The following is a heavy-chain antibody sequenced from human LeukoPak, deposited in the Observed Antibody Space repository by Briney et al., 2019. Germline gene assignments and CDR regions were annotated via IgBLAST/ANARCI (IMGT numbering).Heavy chain of an antibody. CDR1: GDSISSSSYY. CDR3: ARVPIVTMIVVS. D-gene: IGHD3-22*01. Sequence: PSETLSLTCTVSGDSISSSSYYWGWIRQPPGKGLEWIGYIYYSGSTYYNPSLKSRVTISVDTSKNQFSLKLSSVTAADTAVYYCARVPIVTMIVVSWGQGTLVTVSS. V-gene: IGHV4-30-4*08. CDR2: IYYSGST. J-gene: IGHJ5*02.